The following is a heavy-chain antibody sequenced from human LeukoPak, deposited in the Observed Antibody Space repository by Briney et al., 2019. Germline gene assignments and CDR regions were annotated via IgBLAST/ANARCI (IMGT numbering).Heavy chain of an antibody. D-gene: IGHD6-13*01. V-gene: IGHV1-2*02. CDR3: AREVAVNSSSSSGWFDP. J-gene: IGHJ5*02. CDR2: INPKSGGT. CDR1: GYTFTGYY. Sequence: ASVKVSCKASGYTFTGYYIHWVRQAPGQGLEWMGWINPKSGGTNFAQKFQGSVTLTRDTSMSTAYMELGRLTSDDTAVYYCAREVAVNSSSSSGWFDPWGQGTLVIVSS.